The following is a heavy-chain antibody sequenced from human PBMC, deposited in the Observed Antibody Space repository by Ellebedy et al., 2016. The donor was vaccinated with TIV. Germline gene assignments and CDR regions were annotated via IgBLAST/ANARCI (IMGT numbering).Heavy chain of an antibody. CDR3: ARGIVHRDY. D-gene: IGHD2-21*01. CDR1: GGSFSGYY. V-gene: IGHV4-34*01. J-gene: IGHJ4*02. CDR2: MNHSGIT. Sequence: MPSETLSLTCAVYGGSFSGYYWTWIRQPPGKGLEWIGEMNHSGITNYNPSLKSRVTISVDTSKNQFSLKLSSVTAADTAVYYCARGIVHRDYWGQGTLVTVSS.